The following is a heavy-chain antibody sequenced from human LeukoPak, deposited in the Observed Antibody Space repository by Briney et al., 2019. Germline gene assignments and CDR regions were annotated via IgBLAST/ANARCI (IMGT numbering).Heavy chain of an antibody. CDR1: GGSISSYY. CDR3: ASKPQQLVPGY. V-gene: IGHV4-59*12. J-gene: IGHJ4*02. Sequence: SETLSLTCTVSGGSISSYYWSWIRQPPGKGLEWIGYIYYSGSTNYNPSLKSRVTISVDKSKNQFSLKLSSVTAADTAVYYCASKPQQLVPGYWGQGTLVTVSS. CDR2: IYYSGST. D-gene: IGHD6-13*01.